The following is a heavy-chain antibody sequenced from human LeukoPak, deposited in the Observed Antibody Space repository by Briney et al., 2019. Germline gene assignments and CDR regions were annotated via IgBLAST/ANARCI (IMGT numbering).Heavy chain of an antibody. CDR3: ARGVPYYYGSGSNSFDY. Sequence: SETLSLTCTVSGDSITSYYWNWVRQPPGKGLEWIGYIHYTGKNNYNPSLKSRITMSVDTSKSQFSLKLSSVTAADTAVYYCARGVPYYYGSGSNSFDYWAREPWSPSPQ. V-gene: IGHV4-59*01. J-gene: IGHJ4*02. CDR2: IHYTGKN. D-gene: IGHD3-10*01. CDR1: GDSITSYY.